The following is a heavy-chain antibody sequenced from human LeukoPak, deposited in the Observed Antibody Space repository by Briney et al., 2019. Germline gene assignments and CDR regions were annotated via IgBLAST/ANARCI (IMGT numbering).Heavy chain of an antibody. D-gene: IGHD3-10*01. V-gene: IGHV1-18*01. CDR2: ISGYNGNT. Sequence: ASVKVSCKASGYTFTSYGISWVRQAPGQGLEWMGWISGYNGNTNYAQKLQGRVTMTTDTTTSTAYMELRSLRSDDTAVYYCARDYGSGPTGEYYYYYGMDVWGQGTTVTVSS. CDR3: ARDYGSGPTGEYYYYYGMDV. CDR1: GYTFTSYG. J-gene: IGHJ6*02.